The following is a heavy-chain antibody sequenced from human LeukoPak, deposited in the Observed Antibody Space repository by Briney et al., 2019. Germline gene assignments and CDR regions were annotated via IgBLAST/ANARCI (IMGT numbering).Heavy chain of an antibody. V-gene: IGHV3-30*02. CDR1: GFTFSSYG. CDR3: AKQKRGYSYGPLDY. CDR2: IRYDGSNK. D-gene: IGHD5-18*01. J-gene: IGHJ4*02. Sequence: GGSLRLSCAASGFTFSSYGMHWVRQAPGKGLEWVAFIRYDGSNKYYADSVKGRFTISRDNSKNTLYLQMNSLRAEDTAVYYCAKQKRGYSYGPLDYWGQGTLVTVSS.